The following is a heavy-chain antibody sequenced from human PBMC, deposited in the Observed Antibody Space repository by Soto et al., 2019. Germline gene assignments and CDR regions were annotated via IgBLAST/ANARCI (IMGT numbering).Heavy chain of an antibody. CDR1: GFTFDDYG. J-gene: IGHJ5*02. CDR3: ARDRLLRYFDWSPPFDP. D-gene: IGHD3-9*01. V-gene: IGHV3-20*04. Sequence: PGGSLRLSCAASGFTFDDYGMSWVRQAPGKGLEWVSGINWNGSSTGYADSVKGRFTISRDNAKNSLYLQMNSLRAEDTALYYCARDRLLRYFDWSPPFDPWGQGTLVTVSS. CDR2: INWNGSST.